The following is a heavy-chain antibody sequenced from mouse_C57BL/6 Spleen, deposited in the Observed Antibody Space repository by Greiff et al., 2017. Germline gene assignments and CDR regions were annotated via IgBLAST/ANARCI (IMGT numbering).Heavy chain of an antibody. D-gene: IGHD1-1*01. CDR1: GYTFTEYT. CDR3: ARHEAYYYGSSYYFDY. CDR2: FYPGSGSI. J-gene: IGHJ2*01. V-gene: IGHV1-62-2*01. Sequence: QVQLQQSGAELVKPGASVKLSCKASGYTFTEYTIHWVKQRSVQGLEWIGWFYPGSGSIKYNEKFKDKATLTADKSSSTVYMELSRLTSEDSAVYFCARHEAYYYGSSYYFDYWGQGTTLTVSS.